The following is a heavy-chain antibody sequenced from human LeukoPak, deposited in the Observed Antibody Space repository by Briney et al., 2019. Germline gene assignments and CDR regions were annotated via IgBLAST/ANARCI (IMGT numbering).Heavy chain of an antibody. J-gene: IGHJ6*02. CDR3: ARLHRGEPYYYYYYGMDA. V-gene: IGHV3-11*01. CDR1: GFTFSDYY. D-gene: IGHD1-14*01. Sequence: SGGSLRLSCAASGFTFSDYYMSWIRQAPGKGLEWVSYISSSGGTIYYADSVKGRFTISRDNAKNSLYLQMNSLRAEDTAVYYCARLHRGEPYYYYYYGMDAWGQGTTVTVSS. CDR2: ISSSGGTI.